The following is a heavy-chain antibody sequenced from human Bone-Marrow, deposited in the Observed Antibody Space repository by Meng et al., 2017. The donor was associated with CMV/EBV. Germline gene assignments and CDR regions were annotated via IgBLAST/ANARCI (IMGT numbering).Heavy chain of an antibody. CDR2: INHSGST. V-gene: IGHV4-34*01. CDR3: ASIPHPSRRTHITDFDY. Sequence: QVQPHEWGAGLLKPSETLSLTCAVYGGSFSGYYWSWIRQPPGKGLECIGEINHSGSTNYNPSLKSRVTISVDTSKNQFSLKLSSVTAADTAVYYCASIPHPSRRTHITDFDYWGQGTLVTVSS. J-gene: IGHJ4*02. D-gene: IGHD1-14*01. CDR1: GGSFSGYY.